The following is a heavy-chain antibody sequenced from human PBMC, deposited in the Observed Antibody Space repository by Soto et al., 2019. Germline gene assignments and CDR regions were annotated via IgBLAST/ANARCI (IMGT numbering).Heavy chain of an antibody. CDR1: GYTFTSYD. CDR3: ASVRYCDSSTCYRLHYYYYDAMAV. D-gene: IGHD2-2*02. V-gene: IGHV1-8*01. CDR2: MNPNSGNT. Sequence: GASVKVSCKTSGYTFTSYDINWVRQAPGQGLEWMGWMNPNSGNTDSAQKFQGRVTLTRNTSINTAYMELSSLRSEDTAVYYCASVRYCDSSTCYRLHYYYYDAMAVWGQGTTVTVSS. J-gene: IGHJ6*02.